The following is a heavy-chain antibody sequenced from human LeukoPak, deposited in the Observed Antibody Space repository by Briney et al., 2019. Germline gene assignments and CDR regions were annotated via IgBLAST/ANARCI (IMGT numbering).Heavy chain of an antibody. D-gene: IGHD2/OR15-2a*01. Sequence: GGSLRLSCGASGFTFSNYGMLWVRQAPGKGLEWVAFIRYDGNNKLYADSMKGRFTISRDNSKNTLYLQMNSLRAEDTAVYYCARSGLSRFGFWGQGTLVTVSS. CDR1: GFTFSNYG. V-gene: IGHV3-30*02. J-gene: IGHJ4*02. CDR3: ARSGLSRFGF. CDR2: IRYDGNNK.